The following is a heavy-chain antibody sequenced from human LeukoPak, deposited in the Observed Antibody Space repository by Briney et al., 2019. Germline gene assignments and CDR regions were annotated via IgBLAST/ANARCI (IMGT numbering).Heavy chain of an antibody. CDR1: LFTFSVYA. CDR2: ICGSAGST. CDR3: AKYAECGGSCYYFDY. D-gene: IGHD2-15*01. Sequence: GCLRLSPAASLFTFSVYAMSAGRQAPGEGGGWGSAICGSAGSTYYADSVKGRFTISRDNSKTTLYLQMNRLRAEDTAVYYCAKYAECGGSCYYFDYWGQGTLVTVSS. J-gene: IGHJ4*02. V-gene: IGHV3-23*01.